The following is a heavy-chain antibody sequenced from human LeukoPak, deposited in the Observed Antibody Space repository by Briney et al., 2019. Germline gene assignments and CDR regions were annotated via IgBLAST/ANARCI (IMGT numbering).Heavy chain of an antibody. J-gene: IGHJ2*01. CDR1: GYTLTELS. CDR2: FDPEDGET. V-gene: IGHV1-24*01. CDR3: ALTAMVRTHWYFDL. D-gene: IGHD3-10*01. Sequence: ASVKVSCKVSGYTLTELSMHWVRQAPGKGLEWMGGFDPEDGETIYAQKFQGRVTMTEDTSTDTDYMELSSLRAEDTAVYDCALTAMVRTHWYFDLWGRGTLVTVSS.